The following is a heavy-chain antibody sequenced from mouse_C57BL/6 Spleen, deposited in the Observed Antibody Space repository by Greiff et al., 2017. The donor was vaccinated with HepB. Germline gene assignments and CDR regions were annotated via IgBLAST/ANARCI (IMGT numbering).Heavy chain of an antibody. CDR3: ARPPNWDYFDY. D-gene: IGHD4-1*01. CDR1: GYTFTSYT. J-gene: IGHJ2*01. V-gene: IGHV1-4*01. Sequence: VQLQQSGAELARPGASVKMSCKASGYTFTSYTMHWVKQRPGQGLEWIGYINPSSGYTKYNQKFKDKATLTADKSSRTAYMQLSSLTSEDSAVYYCARPPNWDYFDYWGQGTTLTVSS. CDR2: INPSSGYT.